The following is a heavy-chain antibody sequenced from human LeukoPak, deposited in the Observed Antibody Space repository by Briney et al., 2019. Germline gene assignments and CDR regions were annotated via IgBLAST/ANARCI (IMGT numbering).Heavy chain of an antibody. CDR1: GFTFSSYG. V-gene: IGHV3-30*18. CDR2: ISYDESNK. D-gene: IGHD2-2*02. Sequence: GGSLRLSCAASGFTFSSYGMHWVRQAPGKGLEWVAVISYDESNKYYADSVKGRFTISRDNSKNTLYLQMNSLRAEDTAVYYCAKDPRRGAAAIRNYFDYWGQGTLVTVSS. J-gene: IGHJ4*02. CDR3: AKDPRRGAAAIRNYFDY.